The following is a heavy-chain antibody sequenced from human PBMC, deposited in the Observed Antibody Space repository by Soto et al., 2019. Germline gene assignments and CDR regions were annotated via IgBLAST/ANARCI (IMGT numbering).Heavy chain of an antibody. Sequence: PSETLSLTCAVYGGSLNGYYWSWIRQPLGKGLEWIGEINHSGSNYNPSLKSRVTISDDTSKNQLSLKLSSVTAEDTAVYYCARDRGYNAFDYWGQGALVTVSS. D-gene: IGHD1-20*01. CDR2: INHSGS. V-gene: IGHV4-34*01. CDR1: GGSLNGYY. J-gene: IGHJ4*02. CDR3: ARDRGYNAFDY.